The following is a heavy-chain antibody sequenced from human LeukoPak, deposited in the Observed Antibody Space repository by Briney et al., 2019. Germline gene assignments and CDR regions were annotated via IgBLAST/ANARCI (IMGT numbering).Heavy chain of an antibody. CDR2: INAGNGNT. D-gene: IGHD3-22*01. CDR3: ARDRAYYDSSGYYPDAFDI. J-gene: IGHJ3*02. V-gene: IGHV1-3*01. CDR1: GYTFTSYA. Sequence: ASVKVSCKASGYTFTSYAMHWVRQAPGQRLEWMGWINAGNGNTKYSQKFQGRVTITADESTSTAYMELSSLRSEDTAVYYCARDRAYYDSSGYYPDAFDIWGQGTMVTVSS.